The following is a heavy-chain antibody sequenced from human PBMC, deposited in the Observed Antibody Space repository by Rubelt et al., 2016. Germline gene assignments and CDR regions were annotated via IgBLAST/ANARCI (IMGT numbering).Heavy chain of an antibody. V-gene: IGHV4-39*01. Sequence: QLQLQESGPGLVKPSETLSLTCTVSGGSISSSSYYWGWIRQPPGKGLEWIGSIYYSGSTYYNPSLKVRVTISVDTSKNQFSLKLSSVTAADTAVYYCARQRSGWLGIRYFDLWGRGTLVTVSS. D-gene: IGHD6-19*01. CDR3: ARQRSGWLGIRYFDL. CDR1: GGSISSSSYY. CDR2: IYYSGST. J-gene: IGHJ2*01.